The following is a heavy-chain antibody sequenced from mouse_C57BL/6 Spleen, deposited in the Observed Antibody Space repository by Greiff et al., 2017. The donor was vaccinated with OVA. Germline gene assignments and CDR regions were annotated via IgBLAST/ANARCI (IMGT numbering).Heavy chain of an antibody. CDR2: ISNGGGST. Sequence: EVKLMESGGGLVQPGGSLKLSCAASGFTFSDYYMYWVRQTPEKRLEWVAYISNGGGSTYYPDTVKGRFTISRDNDKNTLYLQVRRLKSEDTAMYYCARQDLDYWGQGTTLTVSS. J-gene: IGHJ2*01. CDR1: GFTFSDYY. V-gene: IGHV5-12*01. CDR3: ARQDLDY.